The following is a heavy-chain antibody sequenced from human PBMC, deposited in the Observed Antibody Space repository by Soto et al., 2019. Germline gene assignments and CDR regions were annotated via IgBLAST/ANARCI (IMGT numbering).Heavy chain of an antibody. CDR2: IIPIFGTA. CDR1: GGTFSSYA. CDR3: ARDWENSAVAATHGV. Sequence: ASVKVSCKASGGTFSSYAISWVRQAPGQGLEWMGGIIPIFGTANYAQKFQGRVTITADESTSTAYMELSSLRSEDTAVYYCARDWENSAVAATHGVWGQGTTVTVSS. J-gene: IGHJ6*02. D-gene: IGHD6-19*01. V-gene: IGHV1-69*13.